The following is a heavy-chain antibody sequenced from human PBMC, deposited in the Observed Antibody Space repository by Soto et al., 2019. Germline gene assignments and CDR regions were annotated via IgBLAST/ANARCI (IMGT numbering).Heavy chain of an antibody. D-gene: IGHD2-15*01. V-gene: IGHV3-23*01. CDR1: GFTFSSYA. CDR3: AKGICSDGRCPCHY. Sequence: GGSLRLSCAASGFTFSSYAMSWVRQAPGKGLEWVSAISGSGGSTYYADSVKGRFTISRDNSKNTLYLQMNSLRAEDTAVYYCAKGICSDGRCPCHYWGQGTLVIVSS. J-gene: IGHJ4*02. CDR2: ISGSGGST.